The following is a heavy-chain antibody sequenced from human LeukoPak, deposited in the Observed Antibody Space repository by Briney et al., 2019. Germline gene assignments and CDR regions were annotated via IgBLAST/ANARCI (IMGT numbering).Heavy chain of an antibody. J-gene: IGHJ4*02. CDR3: AKLPGIAAAGTGHYFDY. V-gene: IGHV3-23*01. CDR1: GFTFSSYA. D-gene: IGHD6-13*01. Sequence: GGSLRLSCAASGFTFSSYAMSWVRRAPGKGRRWVSAYSGSGGSTYYADSVKGRFPISRDNSKNTLYLQMNSLRAEDTAVYYCAKLPGIAAAGTGHYFDYWGQGTLVTVSS. CDR2: YSGSGGST.